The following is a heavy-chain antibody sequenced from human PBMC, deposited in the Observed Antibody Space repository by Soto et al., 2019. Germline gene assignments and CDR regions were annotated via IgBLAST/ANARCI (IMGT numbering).Heavy chain of an antibody. Sequence: SGPTLVNPTQTLTLTCTFSGFSLSTSGMCVSWIRQPPGKALEWLARIDWDDDKYYSTSLKTRLTISKDTSKNQVVLTMTNMDPVDTATYYCARIRVAVSGTPLGFDYWGQGTLVTVSS. CDR1: GFSLSTSGMC. CDR3: ARIRVAVSGTPLGFDY. D-gene: IGHD6-19*01. J-gene: IGHJ4*02. V-gene: IGHV2-70*11. CDR2: IDWDDDK.